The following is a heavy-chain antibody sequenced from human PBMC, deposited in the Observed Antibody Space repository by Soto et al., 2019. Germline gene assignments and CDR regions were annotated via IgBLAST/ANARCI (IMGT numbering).Heavy chain of an antibody. Sequence: QVQLVESGGGVVQPGRSLRLSCAASGFTFSSYGMHWVRQAPGKGLEWVAVISYDGSNKYYADSVKGRFTISRDNSKNTLYLQMNSLRAEDTAVYYCAKDSSSWYVSYYYYGMDVWGQGTTVTVSS. V-gene: IGHV3-30*18. D-gene: IGHD6-13*01. CDR3: AKDSSSWYVSYYYYGMDV. CDR1: GFTFSSYG. CDR2: ISYDGSNK. J-gene: IGHJ6*02.